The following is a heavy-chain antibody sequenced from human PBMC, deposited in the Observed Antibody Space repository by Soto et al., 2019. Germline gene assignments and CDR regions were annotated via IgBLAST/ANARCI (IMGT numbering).Heavy chain of an antibody. J-gene: IGHJ3*02. CDR3: AKGILVKPPGTRTFDI. CDR1: GFTFSKAY. V-gene: IGHV3-15*04. D-gene: IGHD6-13*01. CDR2: IDSKIDADKT. Sequence: GGSLRLSCTASGFTFSKAYMNWVRQAPGKGLEWVGQIDSKIDADKTDFAAPVKGRFTLSRDDSNSALYLQMNSLRVGDTAIYYCAKGILVKPPGTRTFDIWGQGTMVTVSS.